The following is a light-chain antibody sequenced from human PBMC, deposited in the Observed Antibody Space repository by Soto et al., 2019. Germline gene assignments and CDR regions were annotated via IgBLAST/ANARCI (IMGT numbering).Light chain of an antibody. CDR3: QQRSNWPLT. CDR1: QSVSSH. J-gene: IGKJ4*01. V-gene: IGKV3-11*01. CDR2: DAS. Sequence: PGERATLSCRASQSVSSHLAWYQQKPGQAPRLLMYDASNRATGIPARFSGSGSGTDFTLIISSLEPEDSAVYFCQQRSNWPLTFGGGTKVEIK.